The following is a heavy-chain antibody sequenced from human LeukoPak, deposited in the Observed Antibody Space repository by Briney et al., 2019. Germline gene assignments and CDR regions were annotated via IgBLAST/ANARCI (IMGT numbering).Heavy chain of an antibody. Sequence: SGKVSCKPSGGTFSSYAISWVRQAPGHGLEWMGGIIPIFGTANYAQKFQGRVTITADETTSTAYMELSSLRSEDTAVYYCARDRVSGEYYYYGMDVWGQGTTVTVSS. CDR3: ARDRVSGEYYYYGMDV. CDR2: IIPIFGTA. V-gene: IGHV1-69*13. D-gene: IGHD2-8*01. J-gene: IGHJ6*02. CDR1: GGTFSSYA.